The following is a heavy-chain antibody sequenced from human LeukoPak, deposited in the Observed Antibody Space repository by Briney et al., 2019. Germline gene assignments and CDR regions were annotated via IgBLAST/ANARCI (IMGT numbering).Heavy chain of an antibody. CDR3: ARDNGYYYDSSGYHQYYFDY. J-gene: IGHJ4*02. CDR1: GFTFSSYE. V-gene: IGHV3-48*03. Sequence: PGGSLRLSYAASGFTFSSYEMNWVRQAPGKGLEWVSYISSSGSTIYYADSVKGRFTISRDNAKNSLYLQMNSLRAEDTAVYYCARDNGYYYDSSGYHQYYFDYWGQGTLVTVSS. D-gene: IGHD3-22*01. CDR2: ISSSGSTI.